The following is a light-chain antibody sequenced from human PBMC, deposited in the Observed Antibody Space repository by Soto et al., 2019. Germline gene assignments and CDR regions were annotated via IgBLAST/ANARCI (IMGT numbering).Light chain of an antibody. Sequence: DIQMTQSPSSLSASVGDRVTITCPASQNINNYLNWYQQKPGRAPKLLIYDASNLEAGVPSRVRGSGSGTDFTFTISRLQPEDMSTYYCQQYENLPTVGQGTRLEI. J-gene: IGKJ5*01. CDR3: QQYENLPT. V-gene: IGKV1-33*01. CDR2: DAS. CDR1: QNINNY.